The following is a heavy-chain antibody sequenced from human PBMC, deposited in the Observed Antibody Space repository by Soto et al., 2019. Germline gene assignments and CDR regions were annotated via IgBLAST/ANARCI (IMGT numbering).Heavy chain of an antibody. D-gene: IGHD1-26*01. CDR3: AKGMSGSYSYNGFDP. V-gene: IGHV3-23*01. CDR2: IGGSGDST. Sequence: EVQLLESGGGLVQPGGSLRLSCAASRFTFSRYAMSWVRQAPGKGLEWVSAIGGSGDSTFYADSVKGRFTISRDNSKNTLYLQMNTLRAEDTAVYYCAKGMSGSYSYNGFDPWGQGTRVTVSS. CDR1: RFTFSRYA. J-gene: IGHJ5*02.